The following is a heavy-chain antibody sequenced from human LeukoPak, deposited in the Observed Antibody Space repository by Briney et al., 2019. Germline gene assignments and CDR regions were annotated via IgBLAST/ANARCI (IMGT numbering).Heavy chain of an antibody. CDR3: ARDSVEYSSSWYYYYYYYMDV. CDR2: IYYSGST. V-gene: IGHV4-39*07. Sequence: SETLSLTCTVSGGSISSSSYYWGWIRQPPGKGLEWIGSIYYSGSTYYNPSLKSRVTISVDTSKNQFSLKLSSVTAADTAVYYCARDSVEYSSSWYYYYYYYMDVWGKGTTVTVSS. CDR1: GGSISSSSYY. D-gene: IGHD6-13*01. J-gene: IGHJ6*03.